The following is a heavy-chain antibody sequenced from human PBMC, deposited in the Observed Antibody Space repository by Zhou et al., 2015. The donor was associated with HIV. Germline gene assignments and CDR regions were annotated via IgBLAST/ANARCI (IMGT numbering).Heavy chain of an antibody. CDR2: IVPYFGPA. Sequence: QVQLVQSGAEVKKPGSSVKVSCKASGGTFNKHGISWVRQAPGQGLEWMGGIVPYFGPANYAQKFQGRATITADRSTNTVYMELSSLRSDDTAVYYCARGKLLWFGGSGHYVMDVWGQGTTVTVSS. CDR3: ARGKLLWFGGSGHYVMDV. CDR1: GGTFNKHG. D-gene: IGHD3-10*01. V-gene: IGHV1-69*06. J-gene: IGHJ6*01.